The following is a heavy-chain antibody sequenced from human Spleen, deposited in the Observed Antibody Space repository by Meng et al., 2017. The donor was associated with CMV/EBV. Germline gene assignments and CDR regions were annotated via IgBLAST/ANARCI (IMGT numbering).Heavy chain of an antibody. D-gene: IGHD6-13*01. Sequence: TCAVYGGSFSGYCWSWIRQPPGKGLEWIGEINHSGSTHYNPSLKSRVTISVDTSKNQFSLKLSSVTAADTAVYYCARADSSSWRSFDYWGQGTLVTVSS. J-gene: IGHJ4*02. CDR3: ARADSSSWRSFDY. V-gene: IGHV4-34*01. CDR1: GGSFSGYC. CDR2: INHSGST.